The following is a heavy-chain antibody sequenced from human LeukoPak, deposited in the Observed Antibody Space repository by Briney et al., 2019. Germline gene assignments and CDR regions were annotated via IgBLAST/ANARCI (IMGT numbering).Heavy chain of an antibody. D-gene: IGHD3-10*01. CDR2: ISGSGGST. J-gene: IGHJ4*02. CDR3: AKTMFRGVSLDY. V-gene: IGHV3-23*01. Sequence: PGGTLRLSCAASGFTFSSYAMSWVRQAPGRGQEWVSGISGSGGSTYYAGSVKGRFTISRDNSKNTLSLQLNSLRAENTAVYYCAKTMFRGVSLDYWGEGTLVTVSS. CDR1: GFTFSSYA.